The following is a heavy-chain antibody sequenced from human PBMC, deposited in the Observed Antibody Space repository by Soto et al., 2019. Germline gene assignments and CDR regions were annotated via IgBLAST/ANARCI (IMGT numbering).Heavy chain of an antibody. D-gene: IGHD4-17*01. CDR2: IVAGSGNT. CDR3: ARMHDYGDYPLFYYYYGMDV. J-gene: IGHJ6*02. Sequence: SVKVSCKASGFTFTSSAVQWVRQARGQRLEWTGWIVAGSGNTNYAQKFQERVTITRDISTSTAYMELSSLRSEDTAVYYCARMHDYGDYPLFYYYYGMDVWGQGTTVTVSS. V-gene: IGHV1-58*01. CDR1: GFTFTSSA.